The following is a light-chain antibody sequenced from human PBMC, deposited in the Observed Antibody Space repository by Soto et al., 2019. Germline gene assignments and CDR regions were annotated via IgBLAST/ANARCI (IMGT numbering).Light chain of an antibody. V-gene: IGKV3D-15*01. CDR2: GAS. CDR3: QQYNNWPLT. J-gene: IGKJ4*01. CDR1: QSVGSK. Sequence: ERVMARARASRSVTPGEGATLACRASQSVGSKLAWYQQKPGQAPRLLIFGASTRATGIPASFSGSGSGTEFTLTISSLQSEDFAVYSCQQYNNWPLTFGGGTKVDIK.